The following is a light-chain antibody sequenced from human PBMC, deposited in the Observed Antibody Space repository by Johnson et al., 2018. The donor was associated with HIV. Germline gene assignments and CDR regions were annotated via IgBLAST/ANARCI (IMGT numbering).Light chain of an antibody. CDR3: GTWDSSLSAYV. CDR1: NSNIGNNY. CDR2: ENN. Sequence: QSVLTQPPSVSAAPGQKVTISCSGSNSNIGNNYVSWFQQLPGTAPKLLIYENNKRPSGIPDRFSGSKSGTSATLGIAGRKTGDEADYYCGTWDSSLSAYVFGTRTKVPVL. V-gene: IGLV1-51*02. J-gene: IGLJ1*01.